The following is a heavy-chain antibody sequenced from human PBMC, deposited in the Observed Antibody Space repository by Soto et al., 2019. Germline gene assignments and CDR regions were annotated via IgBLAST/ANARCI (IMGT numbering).Heavy chain of an antibody. CDR3: AKDSSSLRYFDWLSPGAFDI. D-gene: IGHD3-9*01. J-gene: IGHJ3*02. Sequence: GGSLRLSCAASGFTFSNYGMNWVRQAPGKGLEWVSGISGSGGSTYYADSVKGRFTISRDNSKNTLYLQMNSLRAEDTAVYYCAKDSSSLRYFDWLSPGAFDIWGQGTMVTVSS. CDR1: GFTFSNYG. V-gene: IGHV3-23*01. CDR2: ISGSGGST.